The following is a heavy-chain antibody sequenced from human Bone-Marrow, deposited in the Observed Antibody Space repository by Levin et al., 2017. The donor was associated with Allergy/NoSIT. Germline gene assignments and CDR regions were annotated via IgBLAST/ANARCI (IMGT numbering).Heavy chain of an antibody. Sequence: PSETLSLTCTVSGGSISSSSYYWGWIRQPPGKGLEWIGSIYYSGSTYYNPSLKSRVTISVDTSKNQFSLKLSSVTAADTAVYYCARLGNTAMEYNWFDPWGQGTLVTVSS. CDR2: IYYSGST. CDR1: GGSISSSSYY. J-gene: IGHJ5*02. D-gene: IGHD5-18*01. CDR3: ARLGNTAMEYNWFDP. V-gene: IGHV4-39*01.